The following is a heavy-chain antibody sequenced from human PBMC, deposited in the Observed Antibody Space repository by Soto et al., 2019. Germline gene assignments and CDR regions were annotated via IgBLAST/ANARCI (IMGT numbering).Heavy chain of an antibody. J-gene: IGHJ4*02. CDR2: ISGGGDTT. V-gene: IGHV3-23*01. D-gene: IGHD3-22*01. Sequence: EVQLLESGGGLVQPGGSLRLSCAASGFTFSIYAMTWVRQAPGEGLECVSTISGGGDTTYYADSVKGRFTISRDNSKNTLYLQMNSLRAEDTAVYYCARGPGARYYYDSSGYYYTYWGQGTLVTVSS. CDR1: GFTFSIYA. CDR3: ARGPGARYYYDSSGYYYTY.